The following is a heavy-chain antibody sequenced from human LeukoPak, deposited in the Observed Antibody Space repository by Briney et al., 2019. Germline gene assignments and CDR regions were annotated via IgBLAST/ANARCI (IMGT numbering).Heavy chain of an antibody. Sequence: GGPLRLSCAASGFTFSSYWMSWVRQAPGKGLEWVANIKQDGSEKNYVGSVKGRFTISRDNAKNSLYLQMNSLRAEDTAVYYCARVFEMGITPIWGQGTMVTVSS. CDR3: ARVFEMGITPI. CDR1: GFTFSSYW. V-gene: IGHV3-7*01. D-gene: IGHD3-22*01. CDR2: IKQDGSEK. J-gene: IGHJ3*02.